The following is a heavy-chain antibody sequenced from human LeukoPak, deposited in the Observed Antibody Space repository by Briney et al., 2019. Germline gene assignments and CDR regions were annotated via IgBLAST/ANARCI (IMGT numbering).Heavy chain of an antibody. CDR3: ARIGGYCSSTSCLYYFDY. CDR1: GYSISSGYY. Sequence: SETLSLTCTVSGYSISSGYYWGWIRQPPGKGLEWIGSIYHSGSTYCNPSLKSRVTISVDTSKNQFSLKLSSVTAADTAVYYCARIGGYCSSTSCLYYFDYWGQGTLVTVSS. J-gene: IGHJ4*02. D-gene: IGHD2-2*01. V-gene: IGHV4-38-2*02. CDR2: IYHSGST.